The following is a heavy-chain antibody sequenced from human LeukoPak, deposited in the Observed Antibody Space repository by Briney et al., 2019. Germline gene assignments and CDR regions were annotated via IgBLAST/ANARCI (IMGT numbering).Heavy chain of an antibody. D-gene: IGHD3-10*01. Sequence: SETLSLTCTVSGGSISGFYWSWIRQPPGKGLEWIGYIYYSGSTNYNPSLKSRVTISVDTSKNQFSLKLSSVTAADTAVYYCARDAGYDGSGSYLLFWGQGILVTVSS. CDR1: GGSISGFY. CDR2: IYYSGST. J-gene: IGHJ4*02. V-gene: IGHV4-59*12. CDR3: ARDAGYDGSGSYLLF.